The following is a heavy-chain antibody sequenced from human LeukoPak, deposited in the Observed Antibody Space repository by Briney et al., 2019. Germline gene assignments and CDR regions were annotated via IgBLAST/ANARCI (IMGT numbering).Heavy chain of an antibody. V-gene: IGHV3-11*01. J-gene: IGHJ4*02. CDR3: VRAPASSSSFHELDY. CDR1: GFTFSDYY. CDR2: ISSSGSTM. D-gene: IGHD6-13*01. Sequence: GGSLRLSCAASGFTFSDYYMSWIRQAPGKGLEWVSYISSSGSTMYYADSVKGRFTISRDNAKNSLYLQMNSLRAEDTAVYYCVRAPASSSSFHELDYWGQGTLVTVSS.